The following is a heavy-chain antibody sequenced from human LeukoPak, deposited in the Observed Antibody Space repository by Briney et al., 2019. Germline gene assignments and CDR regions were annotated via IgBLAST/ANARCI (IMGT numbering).Heavy chain of an antibody. V-gene: IGHV4-39*01. CDR2: FYYNGDT. CDR3: TRQGVMGTDY. J-gene: IGHJ4*02. D-gene: IGHD2-21*01. Sequence: PSETLSLTCTVSGGSISSSGYYWGWIRQSPENGLEWIGSFYYNGDTYYNPPLKNRVIISVDRSKNQFSLKVNSVTAADTAVYYCTRQGVMGTDYWGQGILVTVSS. CDR1: GGSISSSGYY.